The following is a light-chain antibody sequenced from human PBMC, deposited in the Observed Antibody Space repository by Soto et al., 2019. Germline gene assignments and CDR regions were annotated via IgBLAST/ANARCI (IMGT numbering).Light chain of an antibody. CDR2: EVS. CDR3: SSYAATSSLV. CDR1: SSDIGTYNF. Sequence: QSALTQPASVSGSPGQSITMSCTGSSSDIGTYNFVSWYQQHADKAPRLILYEVSNRPSGVSSRFSSSKSGNSASLTISGPQPEDEAHYFCSSYAATSSLVFGGGTKLTVL. V-gene: IGLV2-14*01. J-gene: IGLJ3*02.